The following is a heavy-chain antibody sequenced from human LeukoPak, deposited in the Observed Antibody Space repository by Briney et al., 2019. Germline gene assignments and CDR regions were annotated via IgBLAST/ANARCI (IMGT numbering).Heavy chain of an antibody. CDR1: GGTFSSYA. J-gene: IGHJ4*02. D-gene: IGHD2-15*01. Sequence: SVKVSFKASGGTFSSYAISWVRQAPGQGLEWMGGIIPIFGTANYAQKFQGRVTITADESTSTAYMELSSLRSEDTAVYYCAREVVAGDSPYFDYWGQGTLVTVSS. V-gene: IGHV1-69*13. CDR2: IIPIFGTA. CDR3: AREVVAGDSPYFDY.